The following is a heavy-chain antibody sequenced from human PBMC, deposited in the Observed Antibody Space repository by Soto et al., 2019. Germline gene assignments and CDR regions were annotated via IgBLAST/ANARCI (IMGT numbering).Heavy chain of an antibody. Sequence: GGSLRLSCAASGFTFKNYAIHWVRQAPGKGLEWVAIISYDGSENYQADSVKGRFTVSRDNSKDTLYLQMDSLRTEDTAVYHCERAFRTTYNTYPMDVWGQGTTVTVSS. CDR2: ISYDGSEN. V-gene: IGHV3-30*03. D-gene: IGHD4-17*01. J-gene: IGHJ6*02. CDR1: GFTFKNYA. CDR3: ERAFRTTYNTYPMDV.